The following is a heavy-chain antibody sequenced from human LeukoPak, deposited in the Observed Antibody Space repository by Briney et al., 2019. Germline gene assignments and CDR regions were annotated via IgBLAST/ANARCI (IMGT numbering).Heavy chain of an antibody. Sequence: GGSLRLSCAASGFTFSSYWMHWVRQAPGKGLVWVSRINTDGSSTTYADSVKGRFTISRDNAENTLYLQMTSLRAEDTAVYYCARDDSGNYVYNWFDPWAREPWSPSP. CDR1: GFTFSSYW. V-gene: IGHV3-74*01. CDR2: INTDGSST. J-gene: IGHJ5*02. CDR3: ARDDSGNYVYNWFDP. D-gene: IGHD3-10*01.